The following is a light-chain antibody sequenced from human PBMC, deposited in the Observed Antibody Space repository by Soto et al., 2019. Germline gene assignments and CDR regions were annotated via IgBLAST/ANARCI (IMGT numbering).Light chain of an antibody. CDR3: QSYDNSLTGFYV. CDR1: NSNIGAGYD. J-gene: IGLJ1*01. CDR2: GTT. Sequence: QSVLTQPPSVSGAPGQWVTISCTGSNSNIGAGYDVHWYRQLPGTAPKLLIYGTTKRPSGVPDRFSGSKSASSASLAITGLQTEDEADYYCQSYDNSLTGFYVFGTGTKVNV. V-gene: IGLV1-40*01.